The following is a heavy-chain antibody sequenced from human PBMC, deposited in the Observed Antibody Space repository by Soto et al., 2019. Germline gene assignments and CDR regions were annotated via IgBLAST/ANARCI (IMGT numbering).Heavy chain of an antibody. Sequence: QVQLVESGGGVVQPGGSLRLSCTTSGFTFNTYGMHWVRQAPGKGLEWVAIIWYDGSNKYYADSVKGRFTISRDNSKITLYRQMNSLRAEDTALYYCARADCTGAYCYSWPFNYGVDVWGQGTTVTVSS. CDR2: IWYDGSNK. CDR3: ARADCTGAYCYSWPFNYGVDV. J-gene: IGHJ6*02. V-gene: IGHV3-33*08. D-gene: IGHD2-15*01. CDR1: GFTFNTYG.